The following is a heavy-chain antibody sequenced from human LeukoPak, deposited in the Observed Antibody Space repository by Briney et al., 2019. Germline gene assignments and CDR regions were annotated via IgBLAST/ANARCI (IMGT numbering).Heavy chain of an antibody. J-gene: IGHJ6*04. CDR3: AELGITMIGGV. V-gene: IGHV3-7*01. Sequence: GGSLRLSCAASGFTFSSYWMSWVRQAPGKGLEWVANIKEDGSESYDVDSVRGRFTISRDNAKNSLYLQMNSLRAEDTAVYYCAELGITMIGGVWGKGTTVTISS. D-gene: IGHD3-10*02. CDR1: GFTFSSYW. CDR2: IKEDGSES.